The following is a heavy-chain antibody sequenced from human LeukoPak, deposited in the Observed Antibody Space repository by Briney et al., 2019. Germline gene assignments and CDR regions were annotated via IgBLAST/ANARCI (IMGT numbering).Heavy chain of an antibody. D-gene: IGHD1-26*01. V-gene: IGHV5-10-1*01. CDR2: IDPSDSHI. CDR1: GYSFTSNW. J-gene: IGHJ4*02. Sequence: GESLKISCNGSGYSFTSNWISWVRQMPGKGLEWMGRIDPSDSHINYSPSFQGHVTISVDKSISTAYLQLSSLRASDTAMYYCARQGRGSYRRDFDYWGQGTLVTVSS. CDR3: ARQGRGSYRRDFDY.